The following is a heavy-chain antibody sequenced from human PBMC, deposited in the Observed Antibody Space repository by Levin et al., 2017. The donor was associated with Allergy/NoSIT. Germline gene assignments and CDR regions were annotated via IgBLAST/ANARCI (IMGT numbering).Heavy chain of an antibody. V-gene: IGHV4-39*01. J-gene: IGHJ6*02. CDR1: GGSISSSSYY. Sequence: PSETLSLTCTVSGGSISSSSYYWGWIRQPPGKGLEWIGSIYYSGSTYYNPSLKSRVTISVDTSKNQFSLKLSSVTAADTAVYYCAGPVFFSSSDGMDVWGQGTTVTVSS. D-gene: IGHD3-3*01. CDR3: AGPVFFSSSDGMDV. CDR2: IYYSGST.